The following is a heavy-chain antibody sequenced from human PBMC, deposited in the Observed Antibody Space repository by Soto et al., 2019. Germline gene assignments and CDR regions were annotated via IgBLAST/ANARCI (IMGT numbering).Heavy chain of an antibody. CDR2: ISSSSSTI. D-gene: IGHD3-10*01. CDR1: GFTFSSYS. Sequence: EVQLVESGGGLVQPGGSLRLSCAASGFTFSSYSMNWVRQAPGKGLEWVSYISSSSSTIHYADSVKGRFTISRDNAKNSLYLQMNSLRDEDTAVYYCAREGTRGGFLNWFDPWGQGTLVTVSS. J-gene: IGHJ5*02. V-gene: IGHV3-48*02. CDR3: AREGTRGGFLNWFDP.